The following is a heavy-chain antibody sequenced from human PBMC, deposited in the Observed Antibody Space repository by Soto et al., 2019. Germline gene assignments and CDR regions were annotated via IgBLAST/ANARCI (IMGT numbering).Heavy chain of an antibody. D-gene: IGHD3-3*01. V-gene: IGHV4-59*12. CDR3: ARDTIFPYYFDY. CDR2: IYYSGST. Sequence: SETLSLTCTVSGGSISSYYWSWIRQPPGKGLEWIGYIYYSGSTNYNPSLKSRVTMSVDTSKNQFSLKLSSVTAADTAVYYCARDTIFPYYFDYWGQGTLVTVSS. J-gene: IGHJ4*02. CDR1: GGSISSYY.